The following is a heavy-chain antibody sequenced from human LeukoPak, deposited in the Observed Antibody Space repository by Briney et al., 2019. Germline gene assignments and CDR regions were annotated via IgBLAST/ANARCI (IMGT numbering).Heavy chain of an antibody. D-gene: IGHD3-3*01. CDR3: ARISDFWSGYYWRYYYGMDV. CDR1: GYTFTSYD. CDR2: MNPNSGNT. Sequence: ASVTVFCKASGYTFTSYDINWVRQATGQGLEWMGWMNPNSGNTGYAQKFQGRVTMTRNTSISTAYMELSSLRSEDTAVYYCARISDFWSGYYWRYYYGMDVWGQGTTVTVSS. V-gene: IGHV1-8*01. J-gene: IGHJ6*02.